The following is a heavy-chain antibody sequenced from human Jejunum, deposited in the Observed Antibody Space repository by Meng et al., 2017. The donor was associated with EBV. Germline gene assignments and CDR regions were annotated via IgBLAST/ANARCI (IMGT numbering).Heavy chain of an antibody. CDR3: ARDGSSWQYFDW. D-gene: IGHD6-13*01. V-gene: IGHV6-1*01. CDR1: GDSVYSNSAT. CDR2: TYYRSKWYN. J-gene: IGHJ4*02. Sequence: QVQLQQSGPGRVKPSQTLPLTCPISGDSVYSNSATWNWSRQSPSRGLEWLGRTYYRSKWYNDYAVSVKSRININPDTSNNQFSLQLDSVTPEDTAVYYCARDGSSWQYFDWWDQGPLVTVYS.